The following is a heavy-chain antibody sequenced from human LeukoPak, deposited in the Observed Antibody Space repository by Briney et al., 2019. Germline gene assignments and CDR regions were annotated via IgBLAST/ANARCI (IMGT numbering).Heavy chain of an antibody. CDR1: GGSISSSSYY. J-gene: IGHJ6*03. V-gene: IGHV4-39*07. Sequence: SETLSLTCTVSGGSISSSSYYWGWIRQPPGKGLEWIGSIYYSGSTYYNPSLKSRVTISVDTSKNQFSLKLSSVTAADTAVYYCARGLGVSWIQLWLEGDYYMDVWGKGTTVTVSS. D-gene: IGHD5-18*01. CDR2: IYYSGST. CDR3: ARGLGVSWIQLWLEGDYYMDV.